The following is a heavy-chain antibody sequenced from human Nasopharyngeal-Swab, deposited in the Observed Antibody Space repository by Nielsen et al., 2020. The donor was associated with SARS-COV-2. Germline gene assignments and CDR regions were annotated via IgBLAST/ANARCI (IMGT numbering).Heavy chain of an antibody. CDR3: ARDFGVVAATGWYFDY. Sequence: SVKVSCKASGGTFSSYAISWVRQAPGQGLEWMGGIIPIFGTASYAQKFQGRVTITADESTSTAYMELSSLRSEDTAVYYCARDFGVVAATGWYFDYWGQGTLVTVSS. J-gene: IGHJ4*02. CDR2: IIPIFGTA. CDR1: GGTFSSYA. V-gene: IGHV1-69*13. D-gene: IGHD2-15*01.